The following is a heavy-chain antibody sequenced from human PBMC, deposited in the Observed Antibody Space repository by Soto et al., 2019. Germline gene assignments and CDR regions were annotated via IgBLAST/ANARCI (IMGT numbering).Heavy chain of an antibody. CDR2: INAGNGNT. Sequence: QVQLVQSGAEVKKPGASVKVSCKASGYTFTSYAMHWVRQAPGQRLEWMGWINAGNGNTKYSQKFQGRVTITRDTSASTAYMELSSLRSEDTAVYYCARPTEYSYGLGNAFDIWGQGTMVTVSS. CDR1: GYTFTSYA. V-gene: IGHV1-3*01. D-gene: IGHD5-18*01. CDR3: ARPTEYSYGLGNAFDI. J-gene: IGHJ3*02.